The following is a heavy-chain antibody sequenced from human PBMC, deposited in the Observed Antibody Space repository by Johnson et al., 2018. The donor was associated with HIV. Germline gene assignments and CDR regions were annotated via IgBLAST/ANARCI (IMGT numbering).Heavy chain of an antibody. Sequence: VQVVESGGGVVQPGRSLRLSCVASGFTFSNYGMHWVRQAPGKGLEWVAVISYDGSKKYYADSVKGRFTISRDNSKNTLYLQMNSLRVEDTAVYYVRVVGDAFDIWGQGTMVTVSS. CDR3: RVVGDAFDI. D-gene: IGHD2-15*01. J-gene: IGHJ3*02. CDR2: ISYDGSKK. V-gene: IGHV3-30*03. CDR1: GFTFSNYG.